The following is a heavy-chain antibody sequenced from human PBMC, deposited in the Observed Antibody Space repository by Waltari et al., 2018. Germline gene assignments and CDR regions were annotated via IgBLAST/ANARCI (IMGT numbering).Heavy chain of an antibody. V-gene: IGHV3-23*03. J-gene: IGHJ5*02. D-gene: IGHD6-13*01. CDR2: IYSGGST. CDR3: AKKVAAAGRGWFDP. CDR1: GFTFSSSA. Sequence: EVQLLESGGGLVQPGGSLRLSCAASGFTFSSSAMSWVRQAPGKGLEWVSVIYSGGSTYYADSVKGRFTISRDNSKNTLYLQMNSLRAEDTAVYYCAKKVAAAGRGWFDPWGQGTLVTVSS.